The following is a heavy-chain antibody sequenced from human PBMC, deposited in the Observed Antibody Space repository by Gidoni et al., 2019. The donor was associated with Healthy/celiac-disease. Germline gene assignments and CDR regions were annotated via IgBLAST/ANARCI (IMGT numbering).Heavy chain of an antibody. V-gene: IGHV3-23*01. CDR2: ISGSGGST. J-gene: IGHJ4*02. Sequence: AASGFTFSSYAMSWVRQAPGKGLEWVSAISGSGGSTYYADSVKGRFTISRDNSKNTLYLQMNSRRAEDTVVYYCAKDGRITSFGVVILLDYWGQGTLVTVAS. CDR3: AKDGRITSFGVVILLDY. CDR1: GFTFSSYA. D-gene: IGHD3-3*01.